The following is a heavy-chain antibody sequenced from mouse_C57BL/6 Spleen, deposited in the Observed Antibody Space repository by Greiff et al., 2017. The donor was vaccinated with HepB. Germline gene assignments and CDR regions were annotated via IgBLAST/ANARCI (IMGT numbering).Heavy chain of an antibody. CDR2: IYPGSGST. J-gene: IGHJ2*01. V-gene: IGHV1-55*01. CDR1: GYTFTSYW. D-gene: IGHD2-1*01. Sequence: VQLQQPGAELVKPGASVKMSCKASGYTFTSYWITWVKQRPGQGLEWIGDIYPGSGSTNYNEKFKSKATLTVDTSSSTAYMQLSSLTSEDSAVYCCARGGNYVLYFFDYWGQGTTVTVSS. CDR3: ARGGNYVLYFFDY.